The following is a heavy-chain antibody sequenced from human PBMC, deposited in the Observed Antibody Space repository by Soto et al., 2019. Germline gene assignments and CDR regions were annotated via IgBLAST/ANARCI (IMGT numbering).Heavy chain of an antibody. J-gene: IGHJ4*02. D-gene: IGHD3-9*01. CDR3: ARVMAYYDILTGYPDF. V-gene: IGHV1-18*04. CDR2: ISTYNGKT. Sequence: QVQLVQSGAEVKKPGASVRVSCKASGYTFTSYGIGWVRQAPGQGLEWMGWISTYNGKTNYAQNFQGRVTVTTDTSTSTAYMELRSLRSYDTAVYYCARVMAYYDILTGYPDFWGRGTLVTGSS. CDR1: GYTFTSYG.